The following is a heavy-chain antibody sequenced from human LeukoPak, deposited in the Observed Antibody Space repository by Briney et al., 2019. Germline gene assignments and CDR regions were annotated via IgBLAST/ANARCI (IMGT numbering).Heavy chain of an antibody. CDR3: ARTQGSSSWDYYFDY. D-gene: IGHD6-19*01. V-gene: IGHV4-4*09. J-gene: IGHJ4*02. CDR1: GGSISSYY. CDR2: IYTSGST. Sequence: PSETPSLTCTVSGGSISSYYWSWIRQPPGKGLEWIGYIYTSGSTTYSPSLKSRVAISVDTSKNQFSLKLSSVTAADTAVYYCARTQGSSSWDYYFDYWGQGTLVTVSS.